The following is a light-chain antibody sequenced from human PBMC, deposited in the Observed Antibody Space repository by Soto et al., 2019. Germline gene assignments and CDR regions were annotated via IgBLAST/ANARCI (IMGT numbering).Light chain of an antibody. J-gene: IGKJ5*01. CDR1: QSVPRSY. CDR3: QQYGSSIT. Sequence: IVLPQSPSTMSSFLGERAPLSCRASQSVPRSYLAWYQQKPGQAPRLLIYGTSSRATGIPDRFSGSGSGTDFTLTISRLEPEDFAVFYCQQYGSSITFGQGTRLEI. V-gene: IGKV3-20*01. CDR2: GTS.